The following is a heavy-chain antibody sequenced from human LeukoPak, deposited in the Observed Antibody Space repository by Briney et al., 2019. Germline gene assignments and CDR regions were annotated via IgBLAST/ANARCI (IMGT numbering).Heavy chain of an antibody. D-gene: IGHD3-16*01. J-gene: IGHJ4*02. Sequence: GGSLRLSCAAIEFPFSSNAMNWVRQAPGKGLEWVSSINRGSTIIHYADSVKGRFTISRDNAINSLYLQMNSLRAEDTAVYYCARDWGYGLDCWGQGTLVTVSS. CDR3: ARDWGYGLDC. V-gene: IGHV3-48*04. CDR2: INRGSTII. CDR1: EFPFSSNA.